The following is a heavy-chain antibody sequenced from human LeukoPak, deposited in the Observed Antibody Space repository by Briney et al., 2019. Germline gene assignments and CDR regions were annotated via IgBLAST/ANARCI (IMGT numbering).Heavy chain of an antibody. J-gene: IGHJ4*02. D-gene: IGHD2-2*02. CDR2: ISGSGGST. Sequence: PGGSLRLSCAASGFTFSSYAMSWVRQAPGKGLEWVSAISGSGGSTYYADSVKGRFTISRDNSKNTLYLQMNSLRAEDTAVYYCAKDLMKYQLLYDFDYWGQGTLVTVSS. CDR3: AKDLMKYQLLYDFDY. CDR1: GFTFSSYA. V-gene: IGHV3-23*01.